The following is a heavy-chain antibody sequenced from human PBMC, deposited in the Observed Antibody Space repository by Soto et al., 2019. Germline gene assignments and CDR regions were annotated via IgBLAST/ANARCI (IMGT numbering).Heavy chain of an antibody. Sequence: ASVKVSCKASGYTFTSYGISWVRQAPGQGLEWMGWNSTNNGNTNYAQKLQGRVTMTTDTSTSTAYMELRSLRSDDTAVYYCARVSSGCYYWFDPWGQGTLVTVSS. CDR1: GYTFTSYG. V-gene: IGHV1-18*01. J-gene: IGHJ5*02. D-gene: IGHD6-19*01. CDR3: ARVSSGCYYWFDP. CDR2: NSTNNGNT.